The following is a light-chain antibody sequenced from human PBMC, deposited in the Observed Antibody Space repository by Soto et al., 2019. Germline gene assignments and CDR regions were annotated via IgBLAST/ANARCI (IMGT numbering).Light chain of an antibody. Sequence: EIVLTQSPGTLSLSPGERATLSCRASQSIYLNALAWYQQKPGQTPRLLIYGASTRATDIPDRFSGSGSRTDFGLTSSRLEPEDFAMYDCQQYGRSPLTFGHGTRVDLK. CDR1: QSIYLNA. V-gene: IGKV3-20*01. CDR3: QQYGRSPLT. J-gene: IGKJ3*01. CDR2: GAS.